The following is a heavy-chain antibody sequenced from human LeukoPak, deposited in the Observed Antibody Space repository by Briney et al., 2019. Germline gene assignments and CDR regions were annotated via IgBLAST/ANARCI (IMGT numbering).Heavy chain of an antibody. J-gene: IGHJ3*02. CDR3: ARVTYSASSISVDGFDI. CDR1: GFTFSSYA. CDR2: ISYDGSNK. V-gene: IGHV3-30-3*01. Sequence: GGSLRLSCAASGFTFSSYAMHGVRQAPGKGLEWVAVISYDGSNKYYADSVKGRFTISRDNSKNTMYLQMNSLRAEDTAVYYCARVTYSASSISVDGFDIWGQGTMVTVSS. D-gene: IGHD6-6*01.